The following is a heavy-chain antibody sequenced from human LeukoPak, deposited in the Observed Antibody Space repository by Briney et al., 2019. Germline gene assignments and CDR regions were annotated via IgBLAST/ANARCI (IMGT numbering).Heavy chain of an antibody. CDR1: GFTFSSYA. D-gene: IGHD1-1*01. CDR3: ARDRGWVPRNWFDP. CDR2: ISYDGSNK. J-gene: IGHJ5*02. V-gene: IGHV3-30-3*01. Sequence: PGGSLRLSCAASGFTFSSYAMHWVRQAPGKGLEWVAVISYDGSNKYYADSVKGRFTISRDNSKNTLYLQMNSLRAEDTAVYYCARDRGWVPRNWFDPWGQGTLVTVSS.